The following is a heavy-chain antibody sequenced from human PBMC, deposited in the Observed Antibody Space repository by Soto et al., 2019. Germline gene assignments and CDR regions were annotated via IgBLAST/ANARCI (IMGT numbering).Heavy chain of an antibody. Sequence: SGTLPLTCTVSGGSIISGYWSWIRQPPGKGLEWIGYISYSGNTNYNPSLKSRVTMSVDTPKNQFSLRLSSVTTADTAVYYCAGLRGYAGSPIDYWGQGTLVTVSS. CDR3: AGLRGYAGSPIDY. D-gene: IGHD2-15*01. V-gene: IGHV4-59*01. CDR1: GGSIISGY. CDR2: ISYSGNT. J-gene: IGHJ4*02.